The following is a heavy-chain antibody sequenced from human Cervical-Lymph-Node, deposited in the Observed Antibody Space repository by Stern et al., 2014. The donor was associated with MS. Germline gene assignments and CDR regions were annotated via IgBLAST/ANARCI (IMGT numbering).Heavy chain of an antibody. J-gene: IGHJ6*02. CDR1: GYTSTNYG. CDR2: ISAYNGNT. Sequence: QMQLVQSGAEVKKPVATVKVSCKASGYTSTNYGISWVRQAPGQGLEWMGWISAYNGNTNYAHKFQGRVTMTTDTSTSTAYMDLRSLRSDDTAVYYCAGYYYYGMDVWGQGTTVTVSS. CDR3: AGYYYYGMDV. V-gene: IGHV1-18*04.